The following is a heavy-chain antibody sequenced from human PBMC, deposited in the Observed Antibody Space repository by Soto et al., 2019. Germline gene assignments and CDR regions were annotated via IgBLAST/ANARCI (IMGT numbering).Heavy chain of an antibody. CDR3: ARGGLRAYWIDP. CDR1: GFTFSNYW. D-gene: IGHD4-17*01. J-gene: IGHJ5*02. Sequence: EVQLVESGGGLIQPEGTLRLSCAASGFTFSNYWIHWVRQAPGAGLGWLSRINGDGSGTNYAVAVKGRFTISRDNAKNTVYVQVNSLRAEDTAVYYCARGGLRAYWIDPWGQGTLVTVSS. V-gene: IGHV3-74*01. CDR2: INGDGSGT.